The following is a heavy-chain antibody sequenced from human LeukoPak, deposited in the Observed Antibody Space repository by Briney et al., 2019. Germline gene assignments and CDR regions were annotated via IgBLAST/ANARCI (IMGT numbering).Heavy chain of an antibody. D-gene: IGHD4-23*01. CDR1: GDTFTIYT. CDR3: ARGSYGGNSADYYYYGMDV. Sequence: ASVKVSCKASGDTFTIYTIHWVRQAPGQRLEWMGWIDAGNGNTKYSQKFQGRVTLTRDTSANTAYMELNSLRSEDTAVYYCARGSYGGNSADYYYYGMDVWGQGTTVTVSS. J-gene: IGHJ6*02. CDR2: IDAGNGNT. V-gene: IGHV1-3*01.